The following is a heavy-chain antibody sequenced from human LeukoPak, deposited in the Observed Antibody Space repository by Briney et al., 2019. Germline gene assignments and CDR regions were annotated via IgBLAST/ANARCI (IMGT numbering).Heavy chain of an antibody. D-gene: IGHD3-10*01. CDR2: IYYSGST. CDR1: GGSISSYY. V-gene: IGHV4-59*12. Sequence: SETLSLTCTVSGGSISSYYWSWIRQPPGKRLEWIGYIYYSGSTNYNPSLKSRVTISVNTSQNQFSLKLSSVTAADTAVYYCARERGGRVWNYYGSGSYDYWGQGTLVTVSS. CDR3: ARERGGRVWNYYGSGSYDY. J-gene: IGHJ4*02.